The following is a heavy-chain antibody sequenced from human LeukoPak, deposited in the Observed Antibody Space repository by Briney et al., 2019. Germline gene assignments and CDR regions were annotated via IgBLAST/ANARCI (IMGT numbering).Heavy chain of an antibody. Sequence: GRSLRLSCAASGFTFSSYGIHWVRQAPGKGLEWVAVIWYDGSNKYYADSVKGRFTISRDNSKNTLYLQMNSLRAEDTAVYYCARGNVAIPFDYWGQGTLVTVSS. CDR2: IWYDGSNK. J-gene: IGHJ4*02. D-gene: IGHD2-2*02. CDR3: ARGNVAIPFDY. V-gene: IGHV3-33*01. CDR1: GFTFSSYG.